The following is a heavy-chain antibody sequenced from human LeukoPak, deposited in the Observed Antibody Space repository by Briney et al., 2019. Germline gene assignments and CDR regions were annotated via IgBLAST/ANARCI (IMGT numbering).Heavy chain of an antibody. J-gene: IGHJ3*02. CDR2: IYSGGST. D-gene: IGHD6-19*01. Sequence: GGSLRLSCAVSGFTVSSNYMSWVCHAPGTGLDLVSVIYSGGSTYYADSVKGRFTISRDNSKNTLYLQMNSLRAEDTAVYYCARLAVAGWTRAFDIWGQGTMVTVSS. CDR1: GFTVSSNY. V-gene: IGHV3-53*01. CDR3: ARLAVAGWTRAFDI.